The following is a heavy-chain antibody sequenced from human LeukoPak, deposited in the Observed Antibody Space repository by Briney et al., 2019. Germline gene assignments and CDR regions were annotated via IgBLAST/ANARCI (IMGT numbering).Heavy chain of an antibody. D-gene: IGHD3-3*01. CDR2: ISGSGGST. Sequence: GGSLRLSCAASGFTFSSYAMSWVRQAPGKGLEWVSAISGSGGSTYYADSVKGRFTIPRDNSKNTLYLQMNSLRAEDTAVYYCATNYYDFWSGYKDWGQGTLVTVSS. CDR3: ATNYYDFWSGYKD. V-gene: IGHV3-23*01. J-gene: IGHJ4*02. CDR1: GFTFSSYA.